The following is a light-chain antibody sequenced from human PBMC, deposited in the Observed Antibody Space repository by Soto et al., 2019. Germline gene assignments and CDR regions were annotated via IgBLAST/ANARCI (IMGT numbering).Light chain of an antibody. Sequence: EIVLTQSPGTLSLSPGERATLSCRASQSISNSYLAWYQQKPGQAPRLLIYDAYNRATGIPPRFSGSGSGTDFTLTISSLETEDSAVYYCQQRHMWPITFGQGTRLEIK. CDR3: QQRHMWPIT. CDR1: QSISNSY. V-gene: IGKV3D-20*02. J-gene: IGKJ5*01. CDR2: DAY.